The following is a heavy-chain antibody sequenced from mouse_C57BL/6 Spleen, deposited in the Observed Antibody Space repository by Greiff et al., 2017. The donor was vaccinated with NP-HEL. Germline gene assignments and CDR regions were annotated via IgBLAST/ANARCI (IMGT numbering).Heavy chain of an antibody. V-gene: IGHV1-76*01. Sequence: VQLQESGAELVRPGASVKLSCKASGYTFTDYYINWVKQRPGQGLEWIARIYPGSGNTYYNEKFKGKATLTAEKSSSTAYMQLSSLTSEDSAVYFCARGEEGDYWGQGTTLTVSS. CDR3: ARGEEGDY. CDR1: GYTFTDYY. J-gene: IGHJ2*01. CDR2: IYPGSGNT.